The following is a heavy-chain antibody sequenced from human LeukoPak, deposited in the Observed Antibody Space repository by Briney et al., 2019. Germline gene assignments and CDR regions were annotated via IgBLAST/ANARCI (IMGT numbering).Heavy chain of an antibody. CDR2: INSDGSST. Sequence: GGSLRLSCAASGFTFSNYWMHWVRQAPGKGLVWVSRINSDGSSTTYADSVKGRFTISRDNSKSTLYLQMNSLRVEDTAVYYCAKIWATSRFDYWGQGTLVTVSS. V-gene: IGHV3-74*01. CDR3: AKIWATSRFDY. J-gene: IGHJ4*02. CDR1: GFTFSNYW. D-gene: IGHD5-12*01.